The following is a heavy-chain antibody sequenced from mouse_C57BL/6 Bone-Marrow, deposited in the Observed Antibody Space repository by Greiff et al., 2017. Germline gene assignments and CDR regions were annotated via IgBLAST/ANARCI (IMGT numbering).Heavy chain of an antibody. D-gene: IGHD2-4*01. CDR3: ARLFMITTRRTFAY. V-gene: IGHV5-15*01. J-gene: IGHJ3*01. CDR1: GFTFSDYG. Sequence: DVTLVESGGGLVQPGGSLKLSCAASGFTFSDYGMAWVRQAPRKGPAWVAFISNLAYSIYYADTVTGRFTISRENAKNTLYLEMSSLRSEDTAMYYCARLFMITTRRTFAYWGQGTLVTVSA. CDR2: ISNLAYSI.